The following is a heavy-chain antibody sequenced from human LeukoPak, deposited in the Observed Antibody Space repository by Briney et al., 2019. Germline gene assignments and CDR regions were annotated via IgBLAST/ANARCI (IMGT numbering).Heavy chain of an antibody. J-gene: IGHJ4*02. CDR2: ISGSGGST. CDR1: GFTFSSYG. D-gene: IGHD3-10*01. Sequence: GGCLRLSCAASGFTFSSYGMSWVRQAPGKGLEWVSAISGSGGSTYYADSVKGRFTISRDNSKNTLYLQMNSLRAEDTAVYYCASIYGSGSSPPFDYWGQGTLVTVSS. V-gene: IGHV3-23*01. CDR3: ASIYGSGSSPPFDY.